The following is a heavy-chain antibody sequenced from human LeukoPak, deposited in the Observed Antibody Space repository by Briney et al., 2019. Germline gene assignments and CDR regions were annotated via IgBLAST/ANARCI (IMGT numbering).Heavy chain of an antibody. V-gene: IGHV3-23*01. CDR1: GFTFSPYG. D-gene: IGHD3-3*02. CDR2: ISGSGSNT. J-gene: IGHJ4*02. Sequence: GGSLRLSCAASGFTFSPYGMSWVRQAPGKGLEWVSIISGSGSNTYYADSVKGRLTVSRDNSKSTLYLQMNSLRADDTAVYYCARTLIGISYYFDYWGQGTLVTVSS. CDR3: ARTLIGISYYFDY.